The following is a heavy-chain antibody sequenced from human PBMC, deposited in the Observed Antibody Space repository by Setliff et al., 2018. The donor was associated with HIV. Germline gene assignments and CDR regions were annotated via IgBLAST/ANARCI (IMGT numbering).Heavy chain of an antibody. CDR3: ARAVHSGWYYFDY. CDR1: GFTFSDCS. Sequence: GGSLRLSCAASGFTFSDCSMNWVRQAPGKGLEWVSSISSSSSYIYYADSLKGRFTISRDNAKNSLYLQMNSLRAEDTAVYYCARAVHSGWYYFDYWGQGTLVTVSS. CDR2: ISSSSSYI. D-gene: IGHD6-19*01. J-gene: IGHJ4*02. V-gene: IGHV3-21*01.